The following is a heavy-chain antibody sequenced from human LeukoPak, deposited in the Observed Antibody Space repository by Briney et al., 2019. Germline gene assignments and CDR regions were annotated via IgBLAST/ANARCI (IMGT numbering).Heavy chain of an antibody. Sequence: GGSLRLSCAASGFTFSSYSMNWVRQAPGKGLEWVSSISSSSSYIYYADSVKGRFTISRDNAKNSLYLQVNSLRAEDTAVYYCARDGSGSYLQDHWGQGTLVTVSS. J-gene: IGHJ4*02. CDR1: GFTFSSYS. D-gene: IGHD3-10*01. V-gene: IGHV3-21*01. CDR3: ARDGSGSYLQDH. CDR2: ISSSSSYI.